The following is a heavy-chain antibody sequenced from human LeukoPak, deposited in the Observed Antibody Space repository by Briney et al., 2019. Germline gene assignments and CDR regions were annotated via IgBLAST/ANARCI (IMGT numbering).Heavy chain of an antibody. CDR2: IKQDGSQK. J-gene: IGHJ5*02. CDR3: ARGQTAFDP. Sequence: GGTLRLSCRVSGCALGNYWMSWVRQTPGKGLEWVANIKQDGSQKYYVDSVKGRFTISRDKAKNSLYLQMYSLRAEDTAVYYCARGQTAFDPWGQGTLVTVSS. CDR1: GCALGNYW. D-gene: IGHD1-1*01. V-gene: IGHV3-7*01.